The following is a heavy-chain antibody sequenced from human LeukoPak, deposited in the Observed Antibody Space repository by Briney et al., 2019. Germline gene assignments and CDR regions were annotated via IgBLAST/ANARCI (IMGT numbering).Heavy chain of an antibody. CDR2: IFYSGSM. Sequence: SQTLSLTCTVSGGSISSCDYYWTWIRQPPGKGLEWMGYIFYSGSMYYNPSLKSRLTISVDTSKNQFSLKLRSVTAADTAVYYCARQTTVISFDYWGQGALVTVSS. J-gene: IGHJ4*02. CDR3: ARQTTVISFDY. V-gene: IGHV4-30-4*01. CDR1: GGSISSCDYY. D-gene: IGHD4-17*01.